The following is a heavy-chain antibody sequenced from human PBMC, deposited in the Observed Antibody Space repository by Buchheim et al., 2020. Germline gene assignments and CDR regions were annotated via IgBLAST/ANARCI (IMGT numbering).Heavy chain of an antibody. CDR1: GFTFSSYG. J-gene: IGHJ6*02. V-gene: IGHV3-30*18. CDR3: AKEMYSYGYVYYYGMDV. CDR2: ISYDGSNK. Sequence: QVQLVESGGGVVQPGRSLRLSCAASGFTFSSYGMHWVRQAPGKGLEWVAVISYDGSNKYYADSVKGRFTISRDNSKKTLYLQMNSLRAEDTAVYYCAKEMYSYGYVYYYGMDVWGQGTT. D-gene: IGHD5-18*01.